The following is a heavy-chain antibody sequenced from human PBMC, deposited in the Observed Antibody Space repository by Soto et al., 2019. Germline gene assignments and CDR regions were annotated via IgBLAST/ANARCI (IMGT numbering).Heavy chain of an antibody. CDR2: IEHDGSGT. Sequence: AGGSLRLSCAASGFSFSNYWMSWVRQAPGKGLEWVANIEHDGSGTYYLDSVKGRFTISRDNAKSSLFLQMNNLRVEDTAVYYCARDLGYDSSSACDFWGQGTLVTVSS. CDR3: ARDLGYDSSSACDF. CDR1: GFSFSNYW. J-gene: IGHJ4*02. D-gene: IGHD6-6*01. V-gene: IGHV3-7*01.